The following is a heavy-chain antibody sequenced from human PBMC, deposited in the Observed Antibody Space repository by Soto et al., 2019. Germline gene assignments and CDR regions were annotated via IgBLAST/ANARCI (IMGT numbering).Heavy chain of an antibody. CDR1: GGSISSGGYY. J-gene: IGHJ4*02. Sequence: QVQLQESGPGLVKPSQTLSLTCTVSGGSISSGGYYWSWIRQHPGKGLEWIGYIYYSGSTYYNPSLKSRVTISVDTSKDQFALKLSSVTAADTAVYYCARDRLGITGTTTFDYWGQGTLVTVSS. D-gene: IGHD1-7*01. CDR3: ARDRLGITGTTTFDY. V-gene: IGHV4-31*03. CDR2: IYYSGST.